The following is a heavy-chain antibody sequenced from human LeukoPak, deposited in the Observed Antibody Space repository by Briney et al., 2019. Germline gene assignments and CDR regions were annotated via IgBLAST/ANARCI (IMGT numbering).Heavy chain of an antibody. CDR3: ARHAMVAAPIDY. Sequence: SETLSLTCIVSGGSISSSGYYWGWIRQPPGKGLEWIGSMYHSGNTYYNPSLKSRVIMSVDTSKNQFSLKLSSVTAADTAVYYCARHAMVAAPIDYWGQGTLVTVSS. J-gene: IGHJ4*02. V-gene: IGHV4-39*01. CDR1: GGSISSSGYY. CDR2: MYHSGNT. D-gene: IGHD2-15*01.